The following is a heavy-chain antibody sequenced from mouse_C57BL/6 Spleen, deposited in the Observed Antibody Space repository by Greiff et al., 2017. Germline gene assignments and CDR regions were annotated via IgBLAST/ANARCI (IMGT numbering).Heavy chain of an antibody. CDR2: IDPETGGT. CDR3: TRSLYYRYFDV. D-gene: IGHD1-1*01. CDR1: GYTFTDYE. Sequence: QVQLQQSGAELVRPGASVTLSCKASGYTFTDYEMHWVKQTPVHGLEWIGAIDPETGGTAYNQKFKGKAILTADKSSSTAYMELRSLTSEDSAVYYCTRSLYYRYFDVGGTGTTVTVSS. V-gene: IGHV1-15*01. J-gene: IGHJ1*03.